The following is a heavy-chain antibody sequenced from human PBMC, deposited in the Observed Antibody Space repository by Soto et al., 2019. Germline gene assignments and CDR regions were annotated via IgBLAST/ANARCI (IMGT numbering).Heavy chain of an antibody. CDR1: GFSFSDYS. D-gene: IGHD2-21*01. CDR3: AVMAGLVVSDDFGLDV. Sequence: GGSLRLSCVGSGFSFSDYSIHWVRQAPGKGLEWVAFISYDGDKKFFADSVKGRFNISRDNAKNTVSLHMSSLRPEDTAVFHCAVMAGLVVSDDFGLDVWGQGTTVTVSS. CDR2: ISYDGDKK. J-gene: IGHJ6*02. V-gene: IGHV3-30-3*01.